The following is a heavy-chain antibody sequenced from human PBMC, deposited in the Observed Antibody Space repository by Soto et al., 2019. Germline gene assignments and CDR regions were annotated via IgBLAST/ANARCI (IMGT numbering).Heavy chain of an antibody. CDR3: AKRYGSGSYPDFNSYYGMDI. J-gene: IGHJ6*02. CDR2: ISPTGEQR. CDR1: RFTFRNYG. D-gene: IGHD3-10*01. V-gene: IGHV3-23*01. Sequence: GGSLRLSCAASRFTFRNYGMSWVRQGPGKGLEWVSGISPTGEQRFYVDSVKGRFFISRDNSQNTLSLEMSNLRADDTAVYYCAKRYGSGSYPDFNSYYGMDIWGQGTSVTVSS.